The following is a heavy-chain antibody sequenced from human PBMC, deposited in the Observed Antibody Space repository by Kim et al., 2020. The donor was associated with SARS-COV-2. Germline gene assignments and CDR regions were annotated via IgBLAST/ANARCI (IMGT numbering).Heavy chain of an antibody. CDR3: ARLHTWAYYYGSGSRASNFDD. J-gene: IGHJ4*02. CDR2: IYSGGST. V-gene: IGHV3-53*01. CDR1: GFTVSSNY. D-gene: IGHD3-10*01. Sequence: GGSLRLSCAASGFTVSSNYMSWVRQAPGKGLEWVSVIYSGGSTYYADSVKGRFTISRDNSKNTLYLQMNSLRAEDTAVYYCARLHTWAYYYGSGSRASNFDDWGQGTLVTVSS.